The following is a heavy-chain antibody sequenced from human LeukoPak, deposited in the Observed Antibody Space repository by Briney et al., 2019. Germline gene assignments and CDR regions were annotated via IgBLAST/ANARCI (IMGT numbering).Heavy chain of an antibody. J-gene: IGHJ4*02. CDR3: ARRGGSYEVYFDY. D-gene: IGHD1-26*01. Sequence: PSETLSLTCTVSGGSISSYYWSWIRQPPGKVLEWIGYIYYSGSTNYNPSLKSRVTISVDTSKNQFSLKLSSVTAADTAVYYCARRGGSYEVYFDYWGQGTLVTVSS. V-gene: IGHV4-59*08. CDR1: GGSISSYY. CDR2: IYYSGST.